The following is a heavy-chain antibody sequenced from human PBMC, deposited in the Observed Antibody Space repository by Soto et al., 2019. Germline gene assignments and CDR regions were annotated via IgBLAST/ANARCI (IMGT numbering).Heavy chain of an antibody. CDR2: IWDDGSNK. D-gene: IGHD6-6*01. J-gene: IGHJ4*02. CDR1: GFPFSTYG. V-gene: IGHV3-33*01. Sequence: VGSLRLSCAASGFPFSTYGMHWVRQAPGKGLEWVAVIWDDGSNKYYADSVKGRFTISRDNSKDTLYLHMYSLRVEDTAVYYCARGYGSTSPYFDFWGQGTLVTAPQ. CDR3: ARGYGSTSPYFDF.